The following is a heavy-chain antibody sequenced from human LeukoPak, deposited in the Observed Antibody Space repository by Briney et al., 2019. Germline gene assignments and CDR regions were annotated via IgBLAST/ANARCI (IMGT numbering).Heavy chain of an antibody. Sequence: KTSETLSLTCTVSGGSISSSSYYWGWIRQPPGKGLEWIGSIYYSGSTYYNPSLKSRVTISVDTSKNQFSLKLSSVTAADTAVYYCATTDPLWFGELLFWYWGQGTLVTVSS. J-gene: IGHJ4*02. D-gene: IGHD3-10*01. CDR2: IYYSGST. CDR1: GGSISSSSYY. CDR3: ATTDPLWFGELLFWY. V-gene: IGHV4-39*01.